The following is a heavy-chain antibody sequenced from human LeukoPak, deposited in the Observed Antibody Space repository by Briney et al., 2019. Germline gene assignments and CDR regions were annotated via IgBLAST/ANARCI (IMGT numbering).Heavy chain of an antibody. D-gene: IGHD1-26*01. CDR2: INTDESTT. J-gene: IGHJ4*02. Sequence: PGGSLRLSCAASGFTFSSYWMNWVRHAPGKGLVWVSRINTDESTTNYADSVKGRFTISRDNAKNTVYLQMNSLRAEDTAVYYCVRYFHSGSYYGGNFDYWGQGPLVTVSS. CDR1: GFTFSSYW. V-gene: IGHV3-74*01. CDR3: VRYFHSGSYYGGNFDY.